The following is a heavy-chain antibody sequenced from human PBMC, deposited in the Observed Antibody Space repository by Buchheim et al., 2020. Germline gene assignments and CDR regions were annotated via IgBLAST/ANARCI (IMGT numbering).Heavy chain of an antibody. D-gene: IGHD3-3*01. CDR1: GFTYSNYA. CDR2: ISGSGGST. V-gene: IGHV3-23*01. CDR3: AKDEDDFSPVGPFDY. J-gene: IGHJ4*02. Sequence: EVQLLESGGGLVRPGGSLRLSCAASGFTYSNYAMSWVRQAPGKGLEWVSAISGSGGSTFYAGSVKGRFTVSRDNSKNTLYLQMNGLRADDTAVYYCAKDEDDFSPVGPFDYWGQGTL.